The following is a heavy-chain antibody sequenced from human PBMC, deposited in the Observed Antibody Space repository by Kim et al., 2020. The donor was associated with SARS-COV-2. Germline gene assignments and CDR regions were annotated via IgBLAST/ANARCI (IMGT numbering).Heavy chain of an antibody. V-gene: IGHV4-59*13. CDR2: IYYSGST. CDR3: ARDGDYGDYYWFDP. J-gene: IGHJ5*02. D-gene: IGHD4-17*01. Sequence: SETLSLTCTVSGGSISSYYWSWIRQPPGKGLEWIVYIYYSGSTNYNPSLKSRVTISVDTSKNQFSLKLSSVTAADTAVYYCARDGDYGDYYWFDPWGQGTLVTVSS. CDR1: GGSISSYY.